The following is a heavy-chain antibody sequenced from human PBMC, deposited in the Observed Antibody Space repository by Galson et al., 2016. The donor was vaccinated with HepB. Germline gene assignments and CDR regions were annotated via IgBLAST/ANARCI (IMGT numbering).Heavy chain of an antibody. CDR3: ARGSPVDCYYYMDV. Sequence: SLRLSCAASGFTFSTYPMNWVRQAPGKGLEWVSFISGRSSYIYYADSVEGRFTVSRDNAKNSLYLQMNSLRAEDTAVYYCARGSPVDCYYYMDVWGRGTTVTVS. CDR2: ISGRSSYI. J-gene: IGHJ6*03. D-gene: IGHD2-15*01. CDR1: GFTFSTYP. V-gene: IGHV3-21*01.